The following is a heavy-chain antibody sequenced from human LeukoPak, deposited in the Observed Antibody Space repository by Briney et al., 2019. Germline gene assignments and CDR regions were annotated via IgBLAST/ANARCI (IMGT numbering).Heavy chain of an antibody. V-gene: IGHV3-9*03. CDR2: ISWNSGSI. CDR3: AKSSRGGYYDSSGEFDY. J-gene: IGHJ4*02. CDR1: GFTFDDYA. D-gene: IGHD3-22*01. Sequence: GGSLRLSCAASGFTFDDYAMHWVRQASGKGLEWVSGISWNSGSIGYADSVKGRFTISRDNAKNSLYLQMNSLRAEDMALYFCAKSSRGGYYDSSGEFDYWGQGTQVTVSS.